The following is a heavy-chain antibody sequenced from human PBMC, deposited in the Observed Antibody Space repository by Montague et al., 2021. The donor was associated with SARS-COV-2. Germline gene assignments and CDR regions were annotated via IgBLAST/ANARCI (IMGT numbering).Heavy chain of an antibody. CDR2: MYHSGST. CDR1: GGSISGYY. CDR3: ARDLDF. J-gene: IGHJ4*02. Sequence: SETLSLTCTVSGGSISGYYWSWIRQPPGKGLEWIGYMYHSGSTNYNPSLKSRVTLSVDTSKNQFSLKLSSVTAADTAVYYCARDLDFWGQGTLVTVSS. V-gene: IGHV4-59*13.